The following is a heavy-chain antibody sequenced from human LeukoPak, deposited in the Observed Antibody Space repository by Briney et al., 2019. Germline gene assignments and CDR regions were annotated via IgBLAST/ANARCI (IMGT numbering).Heavy chain of an antibody. CDR2: ISACNGNT. V-gene: IGHV1-18*01. D-gene: IGHD3-22*01. Sequence: ASVKVSCKASGYTFTSYGISWVRQAPGQGLEWMGWISACNGNTNYAQKLQGRVTMTTDTSTSTAYMELRSLRSDDTAVYYCARVTTFSGSYYFDYWGQGTLVTVSS. J-gene: IGHJ4*02. CDR1: GYTFTSYG. CDR3: ARVTTFSGSYYFDY.